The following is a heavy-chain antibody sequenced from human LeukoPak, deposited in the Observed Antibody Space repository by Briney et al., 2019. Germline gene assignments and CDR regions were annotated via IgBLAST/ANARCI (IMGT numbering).Heavy chain of an antibody. V-gene: IGHV5-10-1*01. CDR3: ARQKSGAVAGYGGYFDY. CDR2: INPSDSYT. CDR1: GCSFTNYW. J-gene: IGHJ4*02. D-gene: IGHD4-23*01. Sequence: GESLQISCKGSGCSFTNYWIGWVRQMPGKGLEWIGRINPSDSYTNYSPSFQGHVTISADKSISTAYLQWSGLKASDTAIYYCARQKSGAVAGYGGYFDYWGQGTLVTVSS.